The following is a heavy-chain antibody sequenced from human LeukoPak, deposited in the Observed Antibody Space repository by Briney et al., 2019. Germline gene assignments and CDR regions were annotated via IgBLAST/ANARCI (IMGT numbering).Heavy chain of an antibody. D-gene: IGHD6-19*01. V-gene: IGHV4-34*01. Sequence: SETLSLTCAVYGGSFSGYYWSWIRQPPGKGLEWIGEINRSGSTNYNPSLKSRVTISVDTSKNQSSLKLSSVTAADTAVYYCARGHSGWFAEYFQHWGQGTLVTVSS. CDR1: GGSFSGYY. J-gene: IGHJ1*01. CDR3: ARGHSGWFAEYFQH. CDR2: INRSGST.